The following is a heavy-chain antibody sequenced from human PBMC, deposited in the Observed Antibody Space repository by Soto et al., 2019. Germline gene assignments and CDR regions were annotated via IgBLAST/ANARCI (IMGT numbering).Heavy chain of an antibody. V-gene: IGHV4-30-2*01. Sequence: PSETLSLTSAVSGGSISSVGYSWSWIRQPPGKGLEWIGYIYHGGDAYYNPSLKSRVTISVDRSKNQFSLNLSSVTAADTAMYYCARGEAYCSGGTCYYRFDPWGQGTLVTVSS. J-gene: IGHJ5*02. CDR3: ARGEAYCSGGTCYYRFDP. CDR1: GGSISSVGYS. CDR2: IYHGGDA. D-gene: IGHD2-15*01.